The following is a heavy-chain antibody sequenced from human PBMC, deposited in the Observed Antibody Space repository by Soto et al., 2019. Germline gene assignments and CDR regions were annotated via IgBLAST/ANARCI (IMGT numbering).Heavy chain of an antibody. Sequence: QVQLVQSGAEVKKPGSSVKVSCKASGGTFSSYAISWVRQAPGQGLEWMGGIIPIFGTANYAQKFQGRVTITADESTSTAYMELSSLRSEATAVYYCARGDRSAYCSGGSCYSRWGQGTLVTVSS. CDR1: GGTFSSYA. D-gene: IGHD2-15*01. V-gene: IGHV1-69*01. CDR3: ARGDRSAYCSGGSCYSR. J-gene: IGHJ4*02. CDR2: IIPIFGTA.